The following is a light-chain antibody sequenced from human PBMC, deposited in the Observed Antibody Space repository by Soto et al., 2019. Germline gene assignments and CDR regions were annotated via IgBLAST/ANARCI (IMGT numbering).Light chain of an antibody. CDR1: QTISSN. Sequence: EIEMTQSPASLSVSPGERATISCRASQTISSNLVWYQQKPGQAPRLLIYGASSMATGIPARFSGSGSGTEFTLTISSLQSEDFAIYYCQQYNNGPRTFGEGTKVEIK. J-gene: IGKJ1*01. V-gene: IGKV3-15*01. CDR3: QQYNNGPRT. CDR2: GAS.